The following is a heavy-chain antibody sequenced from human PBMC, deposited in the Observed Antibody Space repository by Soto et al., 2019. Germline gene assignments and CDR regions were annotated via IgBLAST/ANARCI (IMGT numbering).Heavy chain of an antibody. J-gene: IGHJ4*02. CDR3: ARVEYSYGVDY. V-gene: IGHV1-69*13. CDR2: IIPIFGTA. CDR1: GGTFSSYA. D-gene: IGHD5-18*01. Sequence: ASVKGSFKASGGTFSSYAISWVRQAPGQGLEWMGGIIPIFGTANYAQKFQGRVTITADESTSTAYMELSSLRSEDTAVYYCARVEYSYGVDYWGQGTLVTVSS.